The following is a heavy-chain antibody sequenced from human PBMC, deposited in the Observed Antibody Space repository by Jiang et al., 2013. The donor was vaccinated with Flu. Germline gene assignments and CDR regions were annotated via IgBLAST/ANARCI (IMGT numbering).Heavy chain of an antibody. CDR1: GGSISSYY. D-gene: IGHD3-22*01. CDR2: IYYSGST. CDR3: ALGSSGYSPIDY. Sequence: LVKPSETLSLTCTVSGGSISSYYWGWIRQPPGKGLEWIGSIYYSGSTYYNPSLKSRVTISVDTSKNQFSLKLSSVTAADTAVYYCALGSSGYSPIDYWGQGTLVTVSS. J-gene: IGHJ4*02. V-gene: IGHV4-39*01.